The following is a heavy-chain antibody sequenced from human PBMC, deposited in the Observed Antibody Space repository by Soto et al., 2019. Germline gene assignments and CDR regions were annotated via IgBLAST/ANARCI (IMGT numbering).Heavy chain of an antibody. V-gene: IGHV3-23*01. D-gene: IGHD2-2*01. CDR2: ISAGSGNT. CDR1: GFSFSSHA. Sequence: EVHLLESGGGFVQPGGSLRLSCVASGFSFSSHAMTWVRQAPGKGLEWVSVISAGSGNTYYAESVKGRFTVSRDNSKNTLWRQMDSLRVEDTGLYYCARQKLKSSTWYGSLDSWGQGTLVTVSS. J-gene: IGHJ4*02. CDR3: ARQKLKSSTWYGSLDS.